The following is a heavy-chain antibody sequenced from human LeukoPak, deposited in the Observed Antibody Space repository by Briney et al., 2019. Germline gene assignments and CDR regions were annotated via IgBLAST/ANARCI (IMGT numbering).Heavy chain of an antibody. V-gene: IGHV4-59*12. CDR2: IYYSGST. D-gene: IGHD3-10*01. Sequence: SETLSLTCTVSGGSISSYYWSWIRQPPGKGLEWIGYIYYSGSTNYNPSLKSRVTISVDTSKNQFSLNLSSVTAADTAVYYCARGGLLGTFDYWGQGTLVTVSS. J-gene: IGHJ4*02. CDR3: ARGGLLGTFDY. CDR1: GGSISSYY.